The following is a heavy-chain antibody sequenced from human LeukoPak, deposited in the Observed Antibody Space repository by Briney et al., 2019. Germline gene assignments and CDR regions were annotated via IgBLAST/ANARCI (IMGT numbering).Heavy chain of an antibody. CDR1: GFTFSDYY. D-gene: IGHD2-21*01. CDR2: ISSSGSTI. CDR3: ARVGPTSCGGSCPFDY. J-gene: IGHJ4*02. Sequence: GGSLRLSCAASGFTFSDYYMSWIRQAPGKGLEWVSYISSSGSTICYADSVKGRFTISRDNAKNSLYLQMNSLRAEDTAVYYCARVGPTSCGGSCPFDYWGQGTLSPSPQ. V-gene: IGHV3-11*04.